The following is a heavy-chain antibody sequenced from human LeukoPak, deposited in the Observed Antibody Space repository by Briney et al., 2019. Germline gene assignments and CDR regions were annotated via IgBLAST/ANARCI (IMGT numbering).Heavy chain of an antibody. Sequence: ASVKVSCKVFGYTFTEIVMHWVRQPPGKGLEWMGGFDPGDGEIVYAQKFQGRVTMTEDTSTDTAYMELSSLRSEDTAVHFCAAGGDYTLLDYWGQGTLVTVSS. CDR2: FDPGDGEI. CDR1: GYTFTEIV. V-gene: IGHV1-24*01. D-gene: IGHD2-21*01. CDR3: AAGGDYTLLDY. J-gene: IGHJ4*02.